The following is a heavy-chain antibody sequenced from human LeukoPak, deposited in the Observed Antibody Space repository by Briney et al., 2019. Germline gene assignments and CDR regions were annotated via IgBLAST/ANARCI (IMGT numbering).Heavy chain of an antibody. CDR3: ARELTLTTAFDI. J-gene: IGHJ3*02. Sequence: SDTLSLTCTVSRGSVITYSWSWIRQPAGEGLEWIGRFYTNGSTNYNPSLKTRVTLSIDKSKNHFSLKLSSVTAADTAVYYRARELTLTTAFDIWGQGTGVTVSS. CDR2: FYTNGST. CDR1: RGSVITYS. D-gene: IGHD1-1*01. V-gene: IGHV4-4*07.